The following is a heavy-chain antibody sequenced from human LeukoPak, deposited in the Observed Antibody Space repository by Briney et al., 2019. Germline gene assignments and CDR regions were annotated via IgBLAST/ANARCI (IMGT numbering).Heavy chain of an antibody. CDR1: GYTFTSYG. Sequence: ASVKVSRKSSGYTFTSYGISWVRPPPAQGLAWMGWISAYNGNTNYAQMPQGRVNITTATSTSTAYMELRSLRSDDTAVYYCARDDAISVNTDGRGQRTLVTVST. CDR2: ISAYNGNT. D-gene: IGHD2-8*01. V-gene: IGHV1-18*01. J-gene: IGHJ4*02. CDR3: ARDDAISVNTDG.